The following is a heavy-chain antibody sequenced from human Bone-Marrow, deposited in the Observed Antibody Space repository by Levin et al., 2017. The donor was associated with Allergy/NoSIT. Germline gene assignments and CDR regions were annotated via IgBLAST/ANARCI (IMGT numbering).Heavy chain of an antibody. V-gene: IGHV3-66*04. D-gene: IGHD2-15*01. CDR1: EFNVSNNY. Sequence: SCEVSEFNVSNNYMSWVRQAPGKGLEWVSCMYSGGSTHYAESVKGRFTISRDNTKNTLHLQMNSLRAEDTAVYYCVRRWQWGQGTLVTVSS. CDR3: VRRWQ. J-gene: IGHJ4*02. CDR2: MYSGGST.